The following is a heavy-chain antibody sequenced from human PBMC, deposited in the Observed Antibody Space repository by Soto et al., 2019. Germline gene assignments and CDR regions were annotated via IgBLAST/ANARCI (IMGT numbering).Heavy chain of an antibody. V-gene: IGHV3-23*01. CDR3: AKRPWQQLVQGGFDY. CDR2: ISGSGGST. CDR1: GFTFSSYA. Sequence: EVQLLESGGGLVQPGGSPRLSCAASGFTFSSYAMSWVRQAPGKGLEWVSAISGSGGSTYYADSVKGRFTISRDNSKNTLYLQMNSLRAEDTAVYYCAKRPWQQLVQGGFDYWGQGTLVTVSS. J-gene: IGHJ4*02. D-gene: IGHD6-13*01.